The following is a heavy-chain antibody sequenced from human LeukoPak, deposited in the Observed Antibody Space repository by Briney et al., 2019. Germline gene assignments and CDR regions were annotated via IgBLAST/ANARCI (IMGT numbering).Heavy chain of an antibody. J-gene: IGHJ3*02. CDR1: GGSITSYC. V-gene: IGHV4-59*08. CDR3: ARRGAVAADASDI. D-gene: IGHD6-19*01. Sequence: SETLSLTCTVSGGSITSYCWSWIRQPPGKGLEWIGCIHYSGSTYYNPSLKSRVTISIDTSKNQFSLRLSSVTAADTAVYYCARRGAVAADASDIWGQGTLVTVSS. CDR2: IHYSGST.